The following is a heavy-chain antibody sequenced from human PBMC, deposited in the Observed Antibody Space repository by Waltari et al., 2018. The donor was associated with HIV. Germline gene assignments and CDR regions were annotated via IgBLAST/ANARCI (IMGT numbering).Heavy chain of an antibody. CDR2: MYNSGTT. CDR3: ARRGDGFNQHARLDH. Sequence: QLHLQESGPGLVKPSETLALTCTVSGGSIPRNDFYWAWIRQPPGKGLEWMGLMYNSGTTDYNPSLKSRVSMSRDTSKNRFSLRLHSVTAADTAIYYCARRGDGFNQHARLDHWGPGTLVTVSS. D-gene: IGHD2-2*01. CDR1: GGSIPRNDFY. J-gene: IGHJ4*02. V-gene: IGHV4-39*01.